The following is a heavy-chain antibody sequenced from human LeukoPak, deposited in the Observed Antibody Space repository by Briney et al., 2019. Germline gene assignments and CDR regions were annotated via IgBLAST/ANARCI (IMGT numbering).Heavy chain of an antibody. J-gene: IGHJ4*02. V-gene: IGHV1-2*02. CDR2: INPDSGAT. Sequence: APVKVSCKASGSTFTGYYIHWVRQAPGQGLEWMGWINPDSGATNYAQKFQGRVTMTGDTSISTAYMELSGLRSGDTAVYYCARETTGWGGSDYWGQGTLVTVSS. CDR1: GSTFTGYY. CDR3: ARETTGWGGSDY. D-gene: IGHD1-14*01.